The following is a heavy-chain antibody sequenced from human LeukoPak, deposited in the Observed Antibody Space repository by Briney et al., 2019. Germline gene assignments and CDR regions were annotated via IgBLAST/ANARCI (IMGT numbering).Heavy chain of an antibody. CDR1: GFSLSTSGMC. D-gene: IGHD5-18*01. Sequence: SGPTLVNPTQTLTLTCTFSGFSLSTSGMCVSWIRQPPGKALEWLARIDWDDDKYYSTSLKTRLTISKDTSKNQVVLTMTNMDPVDTGTYYCARIRSYGYRGAEWGQGTLVTVSS. CDR2: IDWDDDK. V-gene: IGHV2-70*11. J-gene: IGHJ4*02. CDR3: ARIRSYGYRGAE.